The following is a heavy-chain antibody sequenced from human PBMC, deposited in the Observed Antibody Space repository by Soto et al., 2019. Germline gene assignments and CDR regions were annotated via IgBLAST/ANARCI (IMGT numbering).Heavy chain of an antibody. V-gene: IGHV1-18*01. D-gene: IGHD6-13*01. CDR1: GYTFTSYG. CDR2: ISAYNGNT. J-gene: IGHJ4*02. CDR3: ARDRIAAAGTSFGRFHY. Sequence: ASVKVSCKASGYTFTSYGISWVRQAPGQGLEWMGWISAYNGNTNYAQKLQGRVTMTTDTSTSTAYMELRSLRSDDTAVYYCARDRIAAAGTSFGRFHYCGQGTLLTVYS.